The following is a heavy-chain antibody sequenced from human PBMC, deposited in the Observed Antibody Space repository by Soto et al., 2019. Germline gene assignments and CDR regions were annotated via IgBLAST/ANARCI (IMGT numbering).Heavy chain of an antibody. Sequence: SETLSLTCTVSGGSISSYYWSWIRQPPGKGLEWIGYIYYSGSTNYNPSLKSRVTISVDTSKNQFSLKLSSVTAAETAVYYCARKDYYGMDVWGQGTTVTVSS. CDR3: ARKDYYGMDV. CDR1: GGSISSYY. J-gene: IGHJ6*02. V-gene: IGHV4-59*01. CDR2: IYYSGST.